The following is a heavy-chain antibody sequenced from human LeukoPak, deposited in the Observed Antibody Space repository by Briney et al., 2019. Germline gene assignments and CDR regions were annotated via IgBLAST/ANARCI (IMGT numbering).Heavy chain of an antibody. CDR1: GFTFSSYW. V-gene: IGHV3-74*01. CDR3: ARFSSAYYDFWSGYYDLGYFDY. Sequence: GGSLRLSCAASGFTFSSYWMHWVRQAPGKGLVCVSRINSDGSSTSYADSVKGRFTISRDNAKNTLYLQMNSLRAEDRAVYYCARFSSAYYDFWSGYYDLGYFDYWGQGTLVTVSS. CDR2: INSDGSST. D-gene: IGHD3-3*01. J-gene: IGHJ4*02.